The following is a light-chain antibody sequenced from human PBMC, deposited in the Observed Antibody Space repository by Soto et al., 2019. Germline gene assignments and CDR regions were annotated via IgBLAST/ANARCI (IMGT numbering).Light chain of an antibody. CDR1: SSDVGGYNY. Sequence: QSALTQPRSVSGSPGQSVTISCTGTSSDVGGYNYVSWYQQHPGKAPNLMVYDVPKRPSGVPDRFSGSKSDNTASLTISGLQAEDEADYYCCSYAGSYTYVFGTGTKVTVL. CDR3: CSYAGSYTYV. CDR2: DVP. V-gene: IGLV2-11*01. J-gene: IGLJ1*01.